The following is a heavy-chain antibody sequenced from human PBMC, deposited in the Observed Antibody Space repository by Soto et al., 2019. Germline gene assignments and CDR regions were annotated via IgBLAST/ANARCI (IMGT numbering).Heavy chain of an antibody. CDR1: GGSISSYY. D-gene: IGHD2-2*01. CDR3: ALGGDIVVVPAAKGFDP. J-gene: IGHJ5*02. CDR2: IYYSGST. Sequence: SETLSLTCTVSGGSISSYYWSWIRQPPGKGLEWIGYIYYSGSTNYNPSLKSRVTISVDTSKNQFSLKLSSVTAADTAVYYCALGGDIVVVPAAKGFDPWGQGTLVT. V-gene: IGHV4-59*08.